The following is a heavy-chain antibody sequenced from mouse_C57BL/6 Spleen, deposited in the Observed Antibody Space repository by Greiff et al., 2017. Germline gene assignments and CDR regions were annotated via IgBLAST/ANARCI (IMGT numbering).Heavy chain of an antibody. CDR2: ISYDGSN. D-gene: IGHD2-4*01. J-gene: IGHJ3*01. Sequence: EVQLQESGPGLVKPSQSLSLPCPVTGYSITSGYYWKWIRQFPGNKLEWMGYISYDGSNNYNPSLKNRITITRDTSKNQFFLKLNSVTTEDTATYYCARDYDYDGAWFAYWGQGTLVTVSA. CDR3: ARDYDYDGAWFAY. V-gene: IGHV3-6*01. CDR1: GYSITSGYY.